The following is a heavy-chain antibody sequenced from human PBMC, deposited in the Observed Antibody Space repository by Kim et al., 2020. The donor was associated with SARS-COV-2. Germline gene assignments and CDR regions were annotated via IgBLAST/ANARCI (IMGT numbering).Heavy chain of an antibody. J-gene: IGHJ4*02. D-gene: IGHD4-17*01. CDR1: GFTFSSYG. Sequence: GGSLRLSCAASGFTFSSYGMHWVSQAPGKGLEWVAVISYDGSNKYYADSVKGRFTISRDNSKNTLYLQMNSLRAEDTAVYYCAKQGDYGDYVGYWGQGTLVTVSS. CDR3: AKQGDYGDYVGY. CDR2: ISYDGSNK. V-gene: IGHV3-30*18.